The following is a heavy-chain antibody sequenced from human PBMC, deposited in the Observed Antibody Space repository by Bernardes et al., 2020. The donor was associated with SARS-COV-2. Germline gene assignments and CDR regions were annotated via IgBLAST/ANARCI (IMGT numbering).Heavy chain of an antibody. Sequence: GGSLRLSCAASGFTVSSTSMSWVRQAPGKGLEWVSLIYGGDYTYYAESVKGRFTISRDNSKNTLSLHMNSLRAEDTAVYYCARDIPGVWRNGFLGAFDIWGQGTLVTVSS. CDR3: ARDIPGVWRNGFLGAFDI. J-gene: IGHJ3*02. CDR2: IYGGDYT. CDR1: GFTVSSTS. V-gene: IGHV3-66*02. D-gene: IGHD1-1*01.